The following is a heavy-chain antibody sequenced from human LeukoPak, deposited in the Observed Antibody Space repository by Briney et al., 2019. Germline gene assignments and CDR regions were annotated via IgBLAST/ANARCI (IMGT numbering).Heavy chain of an antibody. Sequence: GASVKVSCKASGYTFTSYGNSWVRQAPGQGLEWMGWISAYYGNTNYPQRLHGRVTMHTHTSTSTAYMALRSLTSDDPAAYYCARDLTMRVVVMGYWGQGTLVTVSS. V-gene: IGHV1-18*01. CDR1: GYTFTSYG. CDR2: ISAYYGNT. J-gene: IGHJ4*02. CDR3: ARDLTMRVVVMGY. D-gene: IGHD3-22*01.